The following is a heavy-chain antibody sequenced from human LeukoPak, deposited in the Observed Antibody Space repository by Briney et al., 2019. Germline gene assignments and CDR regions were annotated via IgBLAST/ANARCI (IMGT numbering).Heavy chain of an antibody. Sequence: ASVKVSCKASNYTFTTYGISWVRQAPGQGLEWMGWINTNTGNPTYAQGFTGRFVFSLDTSVSTAYLQISSLKAEDTAVYYCARRVLSSISSSGLEIDYWGQGTLVTVSS. V-gene: IGHV7-4-1*02. CDR1: NYTFTTYG. J-gene: IGHJ4*02. CDR3: ARRVLSSISSSGLEIDY. D-gene: IGHD6-6*01. CDR2: INTNTGNP.